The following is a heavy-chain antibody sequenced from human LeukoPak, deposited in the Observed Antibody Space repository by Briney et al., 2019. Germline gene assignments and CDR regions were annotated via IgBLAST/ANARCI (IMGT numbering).Heavy chain of an antibody. D-gene: IGHD3-3*01. V-gene: IGHV3-30*18. CDR3: AKEGVRFLEWLLFDY. CDR2: ISYDGSNK. Sequence: GRSLRLSCAASGFTFSSYGMHWVRQAPGKGLEWVAVISYDGSNKYYADSVKGRFTISRENSKNTLYLQMNSLRAEDTAVYYCAKEGVRFLEWLLFDYWGQGTLVTVSS. J-gene: IGHJ4*02. CDR1: GFTFSSYG.